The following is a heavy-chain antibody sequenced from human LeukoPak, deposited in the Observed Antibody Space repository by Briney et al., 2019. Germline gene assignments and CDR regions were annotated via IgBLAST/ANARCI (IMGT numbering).Heavy chain of an antibody. J-gene: IGHJ4*02. CDR2: ISYDGGNK. D-gene: IGHD3-10*01. CDR3: AKGPYFYGSGHFDY. CDR1: GFTFSSYG. Sequence: GGSLRLSCAASGFTFSSYGLHWVRQAPGKGLEWVAVISYDGGNKYYADSMKGRFSISRDNSKNTLYLQMNSLRAEDTAVYYCAKGPYFYGSGHFDYWGQGTLVTVSS. V-gene: IGHV3-30*18.